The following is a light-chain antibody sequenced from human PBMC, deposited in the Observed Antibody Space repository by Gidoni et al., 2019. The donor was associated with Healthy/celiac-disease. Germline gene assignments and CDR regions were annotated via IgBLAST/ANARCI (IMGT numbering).Light chain of an antibody. CDR2: DAS. J-gene: IGKJ3*01. CDR3: QQRSNWPHT. CDR1: QSVSSY. Sequence: EIVLTQSPATLSLSPGERATLSCRASQSVSSYLAWYRQKPGQAPRLLIYDASNRATGIPARFSGSGSGTDFTLTISILEPEDFAVYYCQQRSNWPHTFGPXTKVDIK. V-gene: IGKV3-11*01.